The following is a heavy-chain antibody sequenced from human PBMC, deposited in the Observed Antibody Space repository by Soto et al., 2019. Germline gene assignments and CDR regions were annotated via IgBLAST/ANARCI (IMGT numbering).Heavy chain of an antibody. Sequence: QVQLVQSGAEVKKPGASVKVSCKASGYTFTSYYMHWVRQAPVQGLEWMGIINPSGGSTSYAQKCQGRVTMTRDTSTSTVYMELSSLRSEDTAVYYCARVDEQQLGFFDYWGQGTLVTVSS. CDR1: GYTFTSYY. CDR2: INPSGGST. CDR3: ARVDEQQLGFFDY. V-gene: IGHV1-46*01. J-gene: IGHJ4*02. D-gene: IGHD6-13*01.